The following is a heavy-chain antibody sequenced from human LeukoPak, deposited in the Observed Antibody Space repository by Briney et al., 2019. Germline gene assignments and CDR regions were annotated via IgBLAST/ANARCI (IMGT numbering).Heavy chain of an antibody. J-gene: IGHJ4*02. V-gene: IGHV4-34*01. CDR2: INHSGST. Sequence: SETLSLTCAVYGGSFSGYYWSWIRQPPGKGLEWIGEINHSGSTNYNPSLKSRVTISVDTSKNQFSLKLSSVTAADTAVYYCARCTMRDSSGSRDFDYWGQGTLVTVAS. D-gene: IGHD6-19*01. CDR1: GGSFSGYY. CDR3: ARCTMRDSSGSRDFDY.